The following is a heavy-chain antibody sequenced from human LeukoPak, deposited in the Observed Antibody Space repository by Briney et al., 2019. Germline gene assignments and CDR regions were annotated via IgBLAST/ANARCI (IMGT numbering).Heavy chain of an antibody. CDR2: ISSSGSTI. V-gene: IGHV3-48*03. J-gene: IGHJ6*04. Sequence: GGSLRLSCAASGFTFSSYEMNWVRQAPGKGLEWVSYISSSGSTIYYADSVKGRFTISRDNAKNSLYLQMNSLRAEDTAVYYYAELGITMIGGVWGKGTTVTISS. CDR3: AELGITMIGGV. CDR1: GFTFSSYE. D-gene: IGHD3-10*02.